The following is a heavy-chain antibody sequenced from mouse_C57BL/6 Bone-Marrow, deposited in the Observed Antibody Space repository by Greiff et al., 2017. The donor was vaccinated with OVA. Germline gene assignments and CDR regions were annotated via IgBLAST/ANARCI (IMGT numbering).Heavy chain of an antibody. CDR2: ILPGSGST. D-gene: IGHD3-2*02. Sequence: VQLQQSGAELMKPGASVKLSCKATGYTFTGYWIEWVKQRPGHGLEWIGEILPGSGSTNYNEKFKGKATFTADPSSNTAYMQLSSLTTEDAAIYYCARSSGDSSGYDFAYWGQGTLVTVSA. CDR1: GYTFTGYW. J-gene: IGHJ3*01. V-gene: IGHV1-9*01. CDR3: ARSSGDSSGYDFAY.